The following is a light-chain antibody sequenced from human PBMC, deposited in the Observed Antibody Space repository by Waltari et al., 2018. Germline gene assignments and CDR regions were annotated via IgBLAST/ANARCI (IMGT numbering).Light chain of an antibody. V-gene: IGLV2-23*02. J-gene: IGLJ1*01. Sequence: QPALTQPASVSGSPGQSITLSCPGTSSHVGHHTVLSWYQQYPGKAPKFIIYEVSEGPSGVSNRFSGSKSGNTASLTISGLQAEDEADYYCCSYAGGTTYVFGTGTKVTVL. CDR2: EVS. CDR1: SSHVGHHTV. CDR3: CSYAGGTTYV.